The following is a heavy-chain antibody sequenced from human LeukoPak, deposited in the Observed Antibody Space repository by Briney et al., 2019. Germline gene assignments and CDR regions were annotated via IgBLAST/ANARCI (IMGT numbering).Heavy chain of an antibody. CDR3: AKSSSYSGYKGDFDY. CDR2: ISWNSVSI. Sequence: QPGRSLRLSCAASGFTFDDYALHWVRQAPGKGLEWVSGISWNSVSIGYADSVKGRFTISRDNAKNSLYLQMNSLRAEDTALYYCAKSSSYSGYKGDFDYWGQGTLVTVSS. J-gene: IGHJ4*02. D-gene: IGHD5-12*01. V-gene: IGHV3-9*01. CDR1: GFTFDDYA.